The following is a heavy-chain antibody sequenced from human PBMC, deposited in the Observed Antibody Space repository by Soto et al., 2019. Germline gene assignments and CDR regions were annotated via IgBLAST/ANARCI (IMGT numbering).Heavy chain of an antibody. Sequence: EVPLVESGGGLVQPGGSLRLSCAASGFTFSSYSMNWVRQAPGKGLKWVSYFSSSSSTIYYADSVKCRFTISRDNAKNSLYLQMNSMRDEDTAVYYCASLVQAGWDYWGQGTLVTVS. CDR2: FSSSSSTI. CDR1: GFTFSSYS. J-gene: IGHJ4*02. D-gene: IGHD6-19*01. V-gene: IGHV3-48*02. CDR3: ASLVQAGWDY.